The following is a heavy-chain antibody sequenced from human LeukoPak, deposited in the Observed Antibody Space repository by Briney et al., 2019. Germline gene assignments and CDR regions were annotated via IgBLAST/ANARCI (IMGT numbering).Heavy chain of an antibody. CDR2: IRSKAYGGTT. Sequence: GGSLRLSCTASGFTFGDHAMSWVRQAPGKGLEWVGFIRSKAYGGTTEYAASVKGRFTISRDDSKSIAYLQMNSLKTEDTAVYYCTRSREYYDFWSGYYRWGQGTLVTVSS. D-gene: IGHD3-3*01. CDR3: TRSREYYDFWSGYYR. V-gene: IGHV3-49*04. CDR1: GFTFGDHA. J-gene: IGHJ4*02.